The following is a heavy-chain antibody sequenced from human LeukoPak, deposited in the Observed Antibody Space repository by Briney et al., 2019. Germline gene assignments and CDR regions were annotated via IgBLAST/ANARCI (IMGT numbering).Heavy chain of an antibody. Sequence: SGTLSLTCTVSGDSINSLDLWSWVRQPPGKGLEWIGEMYLSGTTHSNPSVKSRVTISLDTSKNQFSLKLSSVTAADTAVYYCARWYCSRTSCYVDYWGQGTLVTVSS. V-gene: IGHV4-4*02. CDR1: GDSINSLDL. CDR3: ARWYCSRTSCYVDY. CDR2: MYLSGTT. D-gene: IGHD2-2*01. J-gene: IGHJ4*02.